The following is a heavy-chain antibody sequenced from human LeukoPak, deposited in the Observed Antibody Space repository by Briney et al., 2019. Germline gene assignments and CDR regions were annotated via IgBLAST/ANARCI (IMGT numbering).Heavy chain of an antibody. V-gene: IGHV3-7*01. CDR1: GFIFSNYY. Sequence: PGGSLRLSCAASGFIFSNYYMNWVRQAPGKGLEWVAHIKQDGSEKNYVDSMKGRFTISRDNAKNSLYLQMNSLRAEDTAVYYCARERWSLYSNDYYYYGLDVWGQGTTVTVSS. CDR2: IKQDGSEK. CDR3: ARERWSLYSNDYYYYGLDV. J-gene: IGHJ6*02. D-gene: IGHD3-3*01.